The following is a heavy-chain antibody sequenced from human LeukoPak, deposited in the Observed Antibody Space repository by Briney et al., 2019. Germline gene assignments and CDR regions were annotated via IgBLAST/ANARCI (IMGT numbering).Heavy chain of an antibody. Sequence: PSETLSLTCSVSGGSITSTDFWWGWIRQPPGKGLEWITNFYYSGSPYNNPSLEGRVTISVDASKNQFSLKLSSVTAADPAIYYCARRGQRTAWSFDYWGQGTLVTVSS. CDR2: FYYSGSP. D-gene: IGHD3-3*01. CDR1: GGSITSTDFW. V-gene: IGHV4-39*01. J-gene: IGHJ4*02. CDR3: ARRGQRTAWSFDY.